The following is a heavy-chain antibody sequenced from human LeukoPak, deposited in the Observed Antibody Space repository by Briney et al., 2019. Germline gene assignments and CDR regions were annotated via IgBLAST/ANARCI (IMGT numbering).Heavy chain of an antibody. Sequence: PGGSLRLSCAASGFTFSSYAMTWVRQAPGKGLEWVSVVSGSGGTTYYADSVKGRFTISTDNSKNRLYLQMNSLRAEDTAVYYRAKEGDGYNFNPFEFDYRGQGTLVTVSS. V-gene: IGHV3-23*01. CDR2: VSGSGGTT. CDR1: GFTFSSYA. J-gene: IGHJ4*02. D-gene: IGHD5-24*01. CDR3: AKEGDGYNFNPFEFDY.